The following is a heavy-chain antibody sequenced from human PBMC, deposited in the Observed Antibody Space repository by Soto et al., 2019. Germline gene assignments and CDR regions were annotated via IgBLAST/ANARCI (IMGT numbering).Heavy chain of an antibody. CDR3: AKDVHPYYDILTGYRRPTPYFEY. Sequence: ETLSLTCTVSGGSISSDDYYWSWVRQPPGKGLERVSSISGSGGSTYYADSVKGRFTISRDNSKNTLYLQMNSLRAEDTAVYYCAKDVHPYYDILTGYRRPTPYFEYWGQGTLVTVPS. CDR1: GGSISSDDYY. CDR2: ISGSGGST. V-gene: IGHV3-23*01. D-gene: IGHD3-9*01. J-gene: IGHJ4*02.